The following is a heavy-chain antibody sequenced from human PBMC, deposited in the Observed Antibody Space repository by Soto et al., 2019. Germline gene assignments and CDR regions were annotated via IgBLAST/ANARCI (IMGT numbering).Heavy chain of an antibody. CDR3: ARPLWRDDYNWGYFDL. Sequence: QVQLVESGGGVVQPGRSLRLSCAASGFTFSSYAMHWVRQAPGKGLEWVAVISYDGSNKYYADSVKGRFTISRDNSKNTLDRQMNSLRAEETAVYYCARPLWRDDYNWGYFDLWGRGTLVTVSS. CDR2: ISYDGSNK. V-gene: IGHV3-30-3*01. D-gene: IGHD4-4*01. J-gene: IGHJ2*01. CDR1: GFTFSSYA.